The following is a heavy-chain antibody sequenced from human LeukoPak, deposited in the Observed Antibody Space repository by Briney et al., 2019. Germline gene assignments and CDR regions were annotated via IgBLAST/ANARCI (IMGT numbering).Heavy chain of an antibody. D-gene: IGHD5-18*01. V-gene: IGHV3-21*01. CDR1: GFTFSSYS. Sequence: PGGSLRLSCASSGFTFSSYSMNWVRQAPGKGLEWVSSISSSSSYIYYADSVKGRFTISRDNAKNSLYLQMNSLRAEDTAVYYCAATKRGGYGYNYWGQGTLVTVSS. CDR2: ISSSSSYI. CDR3: AATKRGGYGYNY. J-gene: IGHJ4*02.